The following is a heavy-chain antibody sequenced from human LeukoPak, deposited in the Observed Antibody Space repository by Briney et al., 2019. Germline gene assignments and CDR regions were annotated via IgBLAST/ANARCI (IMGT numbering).Heavy chain of an antibody. Sequence: SETLSLTCTVSGGSISSYYWSWIRQPPGKGLEWIGYIYYSGSTNYNPSLKSRVTISVDMSKNQFSLKLSSVTAADTAVYYCARVRSGGSSFPWFDPWGQGTLVTVSS. D-gene: IGHD6-13*01. V-gene: IGHV4-59*01. J-gene: IGHJ5*02. CDR2: IYYSGST. CDR1: GGSISSYY. CDR3: ARVRSGGSSFPWFDP.